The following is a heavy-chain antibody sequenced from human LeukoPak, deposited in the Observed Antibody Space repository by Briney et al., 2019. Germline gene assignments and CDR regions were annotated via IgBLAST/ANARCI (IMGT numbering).Heavy chain of an antibody. CDR2: INHSGST. Sequence: SETLSLTCAVYGGSFSGYYWSWIRQPPGKGLEWIGEINHSGSTNYNPSLKSRVTISVDTSKNQFSLKLSSVTAADTAVYYCARGHIVVVPAARNWFDPWGQGTLVTVSS. J-gene: IGHJ5*02. V-gene: IGHV4-34*01. D-gene: IGHD2-2*01. CDR1: GGSFSGYY. CDR3: ARGHIVVVPAARNWFDP.